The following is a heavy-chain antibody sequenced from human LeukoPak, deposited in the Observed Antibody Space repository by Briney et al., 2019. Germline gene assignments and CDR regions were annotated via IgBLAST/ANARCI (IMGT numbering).Heavy chain of an antibody. J-gene: IGHJ4*02. CDR3: ARDLRYCSSTSCYHPNFDY. D-gene: IGHD2-2*01. CDR2: INTDGSST. CDR1: GFTFSNYW. V-gene: IGHV3-74*01. Sequence: GGSLRLSCAASGFTFSNYWMHWVRQAPGKGLVWVSRINTDGSSTSYADSVKGRFTISRDNAKNTLYLQMNSLRAEDTAVYYCARDLRYCSSTSCYHPNFDYWGQGTLVTVSS.